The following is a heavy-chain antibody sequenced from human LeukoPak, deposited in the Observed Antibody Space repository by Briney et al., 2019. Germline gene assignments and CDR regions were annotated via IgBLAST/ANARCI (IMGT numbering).Heavy chain of an antibody. CDR1: GFTFSTYA. D-gene: IGHD3-16*01. J-gene: IGHJ4*02. CDR3: ASISGASWGDY. V-gene: IGHV3-30-3*01. CDR2: ISYDGNNI. Sequence: GGSLRLSCAASGFTFSTYALHWVRQAPGKGLEWVAVISYDGNNIYYVDSVKGRFTISRDNSKNTLYLQMNSLRAEDTAVYFCASISGASWGDYWGQGTLVTLSS.